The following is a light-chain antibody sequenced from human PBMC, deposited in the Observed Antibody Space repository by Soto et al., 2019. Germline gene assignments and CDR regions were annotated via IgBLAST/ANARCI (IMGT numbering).Light chain of an antibody. V-gene: IGLV2-14*01. CDR2: EVS. CDR3: SSYTTRSTLEV. CDR1: SSDVGGYKF. J-gene: IGLJ1*01. Sequence: QSALTQPASVSGSPGQSITISCTGTSSDVGGYKFVSWYQQHPGKVPKLMIYEVSNRPSGVSNRFSGSKSGNTASLTISGLQAEDEADYYCSSYTTRSTLEVFGPGTKLTVL.